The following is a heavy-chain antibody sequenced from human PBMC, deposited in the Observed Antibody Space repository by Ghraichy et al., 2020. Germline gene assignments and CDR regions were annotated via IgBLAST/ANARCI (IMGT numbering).Heavy chain of an antibody. D-gene: IGHD6-13*01. J-gene: IGHJ6*03. CDR3: ARAPSGGTAPGARYYYYMDV. CDR1: GGSISNYY. V-gene: IGHV4-59*01. CDR2: IYYSGST. Sequence: SETLSLTCTVSGGSISNYYWSWIRQPPGKGLEWIGYIYYSGSTNYNPSLKSRVTISVDTSKNQFSLKLSFVTAADPAVYYCARAPSGGTAPGARYYYYMDVWGKGTTVTVSS.